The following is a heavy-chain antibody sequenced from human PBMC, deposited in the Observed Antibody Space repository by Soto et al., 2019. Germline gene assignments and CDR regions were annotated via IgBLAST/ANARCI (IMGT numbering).Heavy chain of an antibody. Sequence: ASVKVSCKASGYTFTSYAMHWVLQAPGQRLEWMGWINAGNGNTKYSQKLQGRVTMTTDTSTSTAYMELASLRSDDTAVYYCARGRTAAGKFDYWGQGTLVTVPS. CDR2: INAGNGNT. CDR1: GYTFTSYA. CDR3: ARGRTAAGKFDY. V-gene: IGHV1-3*01. D-gene: IGHD6-13*01. J-gene: IGHJ4*02.